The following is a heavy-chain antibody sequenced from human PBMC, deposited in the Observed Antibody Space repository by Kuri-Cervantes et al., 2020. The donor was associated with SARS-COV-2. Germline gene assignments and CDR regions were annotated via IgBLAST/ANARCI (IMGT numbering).Heavy chain of an antibody. V-gene: IGHV3-74*01. CDR3: ARAYSSSYVLYFDY. J-gene: IGHJ4*02. CDR1: GFTFSSYW. CDR2: INSDGSST. Sequence: GESLKISCAASGFTFSSYWMHWVRQAPGKGLVWVSRINSDGSSTSYADSVKGRFTIYRDNAKNTLYLQMNSLRAEDTAVYYCARAYSSSYVLYFDYWGQGTLVTVSS. D-gene: IGHD6-13*01.